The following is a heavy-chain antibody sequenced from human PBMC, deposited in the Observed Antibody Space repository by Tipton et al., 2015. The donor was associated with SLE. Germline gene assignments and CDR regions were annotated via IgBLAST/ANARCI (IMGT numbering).Heavy chain of an antibody. V-gene: IGHV4-39*02. D-gene: IGHD4-23*01. Sequence: GLVKPSETLSLTCTVSGGSLSTSTYYWGWIRQPPGKGLEWIGSMYHSGSTHYNSSLKSRVTISVDTSKSQFSLRLSSVTAADTAVYYCARENVGKNYHYYVMDVWGQGTTVTVSS. CDR2: MYHSGST. J-gene: IGHJ6*02. CDR1: GGSLSTSTYY. CDR3: ARENVGKNYHYYVMDV.